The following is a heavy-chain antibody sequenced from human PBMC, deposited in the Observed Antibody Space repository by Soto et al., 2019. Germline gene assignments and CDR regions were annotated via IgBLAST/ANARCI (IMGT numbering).Heavy chain of an antibody. Sequence: GGSLRLSCAASGFTVSSNYMSWVRQAPGKGLEWVSVIYSGGSTYYADSVKGRFTISRDNSKNTLYLQMNSLRAEDTAVYYCAREGCSSTSCWLYAFDIWGQGTIVTVAS. CDR3: AREGCSSTSCWLYAFDI. CDR1: GFTVSSNY. V-gene: IGHV3-66*01. D-gene: IGHD2-2*01. CDR2: IYSGGST. J-gene: IGHJ3*02.